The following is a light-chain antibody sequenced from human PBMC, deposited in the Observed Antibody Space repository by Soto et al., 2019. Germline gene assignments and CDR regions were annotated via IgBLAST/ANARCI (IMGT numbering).Light chain of an antibody. CDR3: HTYYRVPLT. V-gene: IGKV4-1*01. CDR1: QSLLSRSGNRNY. CDR2: WAS. Sequence: DTVMTQSPDSLALSLGERATIKCKSSQSLLSRSGNRNYLAWFQQKPGQPPKLLIRWASTREFGVPDRFSASGSGTDFTLTISSLQAEDVAVYYCHTYYRVPLTFAGGTKVELK. J-gene: IGKJ4*01.